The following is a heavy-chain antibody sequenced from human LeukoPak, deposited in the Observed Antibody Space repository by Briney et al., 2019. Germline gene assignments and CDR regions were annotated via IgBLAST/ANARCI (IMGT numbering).Heavy chain of an antibody. J-gene: IGHJ4*02. CDR3: ARQGNSVSRALIDY. Sequence: SETLSLTCSVSGDSIASTIYYWGWIRQPPGKGLEWIGNIYYSGSTYYNPSLKSRVTISVDTSKIHFSLELSSVTAADTAVYYCARQGNSVSRALIDYWGQGTLVTVSS. CDR2: IYYSGST. D-gene: IGHD2-8*01. CDR1: GDSIASTIYY. V-gene: IGHV4-39*01.